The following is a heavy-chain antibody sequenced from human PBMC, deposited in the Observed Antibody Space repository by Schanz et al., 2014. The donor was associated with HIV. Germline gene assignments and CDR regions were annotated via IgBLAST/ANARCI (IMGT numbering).Heavy chain of an antibody. D-gene: IGHD1-26*01. J-gene: IGHJ2*01. CDR2: IIPFFGTA. V-gene: IGHV1-69*01. Sequence: QVQLAQSGAQVRKPGSSVKVSCKTSGGTFTNYAISWVRQAPGQGLQWMGGIIPFFGTANYAQTLQGRLTITADESTGTAYMDLTSLRYEDTALYYCAASMYNGSYGTHYYFDLWGRGTLVTVSS. CDR1: GGTFTNYA. CDR3: AASMYNGSYGTHYYFDL.